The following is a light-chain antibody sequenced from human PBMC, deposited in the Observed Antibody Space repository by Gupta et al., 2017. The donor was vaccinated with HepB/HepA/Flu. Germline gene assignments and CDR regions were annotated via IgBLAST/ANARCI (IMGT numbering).Light chain of an antibody. Sequence: EILLTQSPDTLSLSPGERATLSCRASQSVSSSYLAWYQQKPGQAPRLLIYGASTRATGIPDWIRGSGSGADFTLTISRLEPEDFAVYYCQQYGSSPYTFGQGTKLEIK. J-gene: IGKJ2*01. V-gene: IGKV3-20*01. CDR1: QSVSSSY. CDR2: GAS. CDR3: QQYGSSPYT.